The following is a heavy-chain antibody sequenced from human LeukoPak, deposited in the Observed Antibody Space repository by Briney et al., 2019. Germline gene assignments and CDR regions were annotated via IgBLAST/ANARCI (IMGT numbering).Heavy chain of an antibody. CDR2: ITDSGGST. J-gene: IGHJ4*02. V-gene: IGHV3-23*01. CDR3: AKDTSARRGSLNG. CDR1: GFTFSSYA. D-gene: IGHD2-8*01. Sequence: AGGSLRLSCTASGFTFSSYAMSWVRQAPGKGLEWVSAITDSGGSTSYADSVRGRFTISRDNSKNTLYLQMNSLRAEDTAVYYCAKDTSARRGSLNGWGQGTLVTVSS.